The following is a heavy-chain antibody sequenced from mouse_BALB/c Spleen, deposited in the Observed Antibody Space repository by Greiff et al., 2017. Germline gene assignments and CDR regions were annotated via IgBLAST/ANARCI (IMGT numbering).Heavy chain of an antibody. D-gene: IGHD3-2*01. Sequence: EVMLVESGGGLVKPGGSLKLSCAASGFTFSSYAMSWVRQSPEKRLEWVAEISSGGSYTYYPDTVTGRFTISRDNAKNTLYLEMSSLRSEDTAMYYCARDRSETGYAMDYWGQGTSVTVSA. CDR3: ARDRSETGYAMDY. V-gene: IGHV5-9-4*01. CDR1: GFTFSSYA. J-gene: IGHJ4*01. CDR2: ISSGGSYT.